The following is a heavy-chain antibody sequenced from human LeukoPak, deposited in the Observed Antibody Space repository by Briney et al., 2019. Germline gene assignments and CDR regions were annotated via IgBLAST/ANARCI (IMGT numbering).Heavy chain of an antibody. D-gene: IGHD3-3*01. CDR2: IWYDGSNK. J-gene: IGHJ6*02. Sequence: PGRSLRLSCAASGFTFSSYGMHWVRQAPGKGLEWVAGIWYDGSNKYYADSVKGRFTIYRDNSKNKLYLQMNSLRAEDTAVYYCARDQTYYDFWSGYYISYGMDVWGQGTTVTVSS. CDR3: ARDQTYYDFWSGYYISYGMDV. V-gene: IGHV3-33*01. CDR1: GFTFSSYG.